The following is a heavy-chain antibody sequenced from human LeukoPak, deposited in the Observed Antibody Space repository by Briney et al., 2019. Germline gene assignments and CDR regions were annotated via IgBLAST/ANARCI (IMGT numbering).Heavy chain of an antibody. Sequence: PGGSLRLSCAASGFTFSSYWMGWVRQAPGKGLEWVANIKQDGSEKYYVDSVKGRFTISRDNAKNSLYLQMNSLRAEDTAVYYCAKLRPGIAVAGRGFFDYWGQGTLVTVPS. CDR3: AKLRPGIAVAGRGFFDY. J-gene: IGHJ4*02. D-gene: IGHD6-19*01. CDR1: GFTFSSYW. CDR2: IKQDGSEK. V-gene: IGHV3-7*01.